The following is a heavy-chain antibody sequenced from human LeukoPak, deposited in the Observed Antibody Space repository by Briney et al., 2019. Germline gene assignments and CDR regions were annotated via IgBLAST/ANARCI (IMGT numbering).Heavy chain of an antibody. CDR2: ISYDGSNK. V-gene: IGHV3-30*18. CDR3: AKGLGIAVAGPLWYYYYMDV. D-gene: IGHD6-19*01. Sequence: GGSLRLSCAASGFTFSSYGMHWVRQAPGKGLEWVAVISYDGSNKYYADSVKGRFTISRDNSKNTLYLQMNSLRAEDTAVYYCAKGLGIAVAGPLWYYYYMDVWGKGTTVTVSS. J-gene: IGHJ6*03. CDR1: GFTFSSYG.